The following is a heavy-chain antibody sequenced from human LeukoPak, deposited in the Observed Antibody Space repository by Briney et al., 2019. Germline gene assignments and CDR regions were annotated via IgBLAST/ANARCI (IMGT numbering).Heavy chain of an antibody. CDR3: ARNSGWYGVS. CDR1: GLIFSNFA. CDR2: IDYSGGST. J-gene: IGHJ4*02. D-gene: IGHD6-19*01. Sequence: GGSLRLSCEVSGLIFSNFAMAWVRQAPGKGLEWVSSIDYSGGSTHYADSVMGRFTISRDNSKNTLYLQLNSLSADDTAVYYCARNSGWYGVSWGQGTLVTVSS. V-gene: IGHV3-23*01.